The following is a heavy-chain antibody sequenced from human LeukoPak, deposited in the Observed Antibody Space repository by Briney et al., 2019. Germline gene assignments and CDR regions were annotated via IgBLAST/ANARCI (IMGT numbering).Heavy chain of an antibody. CDR1: RFTFSSYG. CDR2: IANDGRDK. Sequence: PGGSLRLSCAASRFTFSSYGMHWVRQAPGKGLEWVAVIANDGRDKKYADSVQGRFTISRDNSKNTLYLQMNSLRAEDTAVYYCAKDRKLGPADYYFDSWGQGTLVTVAS. CDR3: AKDRKLGPADYYFDS. J-gene: IGHJ4*02. V-gene: IGHV3-30*18. D-gene: IGHD7-27*01.